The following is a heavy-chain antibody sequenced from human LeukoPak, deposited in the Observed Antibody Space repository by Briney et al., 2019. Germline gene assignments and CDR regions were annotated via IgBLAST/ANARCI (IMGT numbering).Heavy chain of an antibody. D-gene: IGHD3-9*01. J-gene: IGHJ4*02. CDR2: FDPEDGET. CDR3: ARGGHYDILTGYYTLDY. CDR1: GYTLTELS. V-gene: IGHV1-24*01. Sequence: ASVKVSCKVSGYTLTELSMHWVRQAPGKGLEWMGGFDPEDGETIYAQKFQGRVTMTEDTSTDTAYMELSSLRSEDTAVYYCARGGHYDILTGYYTLDYWGQGTLVTVSS.